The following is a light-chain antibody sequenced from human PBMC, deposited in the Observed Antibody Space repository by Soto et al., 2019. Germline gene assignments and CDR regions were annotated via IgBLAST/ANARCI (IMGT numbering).Light chain of an antibody. V-gene: IGKV3-20*01. Sequence: ETVLTQSPGTLSLSPGERANLSCRASQSVSSNYLAWDQQKPDQAPRLLIYGTYNRATGIPYRCSGSGSGINFTLTIIRLEPEALAVYHCQQYAILYTFGQGTKLEIK. CDR3: QQYAILYT. J-gene: IGKJ2*01. CDR2: GTY. CDR1: QSVSSNY.